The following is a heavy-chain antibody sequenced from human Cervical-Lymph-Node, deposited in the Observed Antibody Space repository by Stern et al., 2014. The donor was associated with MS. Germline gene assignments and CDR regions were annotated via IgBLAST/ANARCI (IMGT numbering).Heavy chain of an antibody. Sequence: VQLVQSGAEVKKPGASVKVSCKASGYNFTSYYIHWVRQAPGQGLEWMGRINPSGGSTSYAQKFQGRVTMTRDTSTSTVYMELSSLRSEDTAVYYCARDYYGSGSYYSAEYFQHWGQGTLVTVSS. CDR2: INPSGGST. J-gene: IGHJ1*01. D-gene: IGHD3-10*01. V-gene: IGHV1-46*01. CDR3: ARDYYGSGSYYSAEYFQH. CDR1: GYNFTSYY.